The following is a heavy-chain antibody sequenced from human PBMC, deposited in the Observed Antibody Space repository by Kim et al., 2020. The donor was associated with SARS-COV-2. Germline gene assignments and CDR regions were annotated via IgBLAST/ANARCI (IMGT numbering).Heavy chain of an antibody. CDR3: AKDGRVGGDHYFDY. CDR2: ISYDGSNK. Sequence: GGSLRLSCAASGFTFSSYGMHWVRQAPGKGLEWVAVISYDGSNKYYADSVKGRFTISRDNSKNTLYLQMNSLRAEDTAVYYCAKDGRVGGDHYFDYWGQGTLVTVSS. CDR1: GFTFSSYG. D-gene: IGHD2-21*02. J-gene: IGHJ4*02. V-gene: IGHV3-30*18.